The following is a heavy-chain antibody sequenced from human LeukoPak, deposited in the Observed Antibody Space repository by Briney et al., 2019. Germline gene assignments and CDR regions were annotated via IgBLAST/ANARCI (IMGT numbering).Heavy chain of an antibody. CDR2: IIPIFGTA. CDR3: ARYSSSWYQGVYAFDI. Sequence: SAKVSCKASGGTFSSYAISWVRQAPGQGLEWMGGIIPIFGTANYAQKFQGRVTITADESTSTAYMELSSLRSEDTAVYYCARYSSSWYQGVYAFDIWGQGTMVTVSS. V-gene: IGHV1-69*13. CDR1: GGTFSSYA. J-gene: IGHJ3*02. D-gene: IGHD6-13*01.